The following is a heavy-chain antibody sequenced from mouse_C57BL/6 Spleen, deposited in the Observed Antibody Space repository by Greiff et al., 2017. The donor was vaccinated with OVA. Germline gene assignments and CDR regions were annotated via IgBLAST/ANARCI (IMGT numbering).Heavy chain of an antibody. D-gene: IGHD1-1*01. CDR1: GYTFTSYW. CDR2: IYPGSGST. CDR3: ARSPSLYYYSSSHSAMDY. J-gene: IGHJ4*01. Sequence: QVQLQQPGAELVKPGASVKMSCKASGYTFTSYWLTWVKQRPGQGLEWIGDIYPGSGSTNYNEKFKSKATLTVDTSSSTAYMQLSSLTSADSAVSSCARSPSLYYYSSSHSAMDYWGPGTSVTVSS. V-gene: IGHV1-55*01.